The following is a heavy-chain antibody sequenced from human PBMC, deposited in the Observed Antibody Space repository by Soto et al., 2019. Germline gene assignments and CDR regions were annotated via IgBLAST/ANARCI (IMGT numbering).Heavy chain of an antibody. D-gene: IGHD1-26*01. CDR3: ARDPAEGATAGNNWFDP. CDR1: GGSISSSSYY. Sequence: SETLSLTCTVSGGSISSSSYYWGWIRQPPGKGLEWIGSIYYSGSTYYNPSLKSRVTISVDKSKNQFSLKLSSVTAADTAVYYCARDPAEGATAGNNWFDPWGQGTLVTVSS. J-gene: IGHJ5*02. CDR2: IYYSGST. V-gene: IGHV4-39*07.